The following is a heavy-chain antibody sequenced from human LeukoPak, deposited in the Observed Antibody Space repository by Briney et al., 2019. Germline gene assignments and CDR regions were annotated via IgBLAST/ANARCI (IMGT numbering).Heavy chain of an antibody. CDR2: ISGSGGST. D-gene: IGHD6-19*01. J-gene: IGHJ4*02. CDR1: GFTFSSYA. V-gene: IGHV3-23*01. CDR3: AKDPLNSGWLDY. Sequence: TGGSLRLSCAASGFTFSSYAMSWVRQAPGKGLEWVSAISGSGGSTYYADSVKGRFTISRDNSKNTLYLQMNSLRAEDTAVYYCAKDPLNSGWLDYWGQGTLVTVSS.